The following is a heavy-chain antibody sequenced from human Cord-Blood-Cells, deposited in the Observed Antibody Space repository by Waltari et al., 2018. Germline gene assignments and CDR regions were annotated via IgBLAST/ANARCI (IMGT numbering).Heavy chain of an antibody. CDR2: IYYSGST. V-gene: IGHV4-39*01. CDR1: GGSISSSSYY. J-gene: IGHJ2*01. CDR3: ASAWSIAARPESWYFDL. D-gene: IGHD6-6*01. Sequence: QLQLQESGPGLVKPSETLSLTCTVSGGSISSSSYYWGWIRRPPGKGLEWIGSIYYSGSTYYNPSLKSRVTISVDTSKNQFSLKLSSVTAADTAAYYCASAWSIAARPESWYFDLWGRGTLVTVSS.